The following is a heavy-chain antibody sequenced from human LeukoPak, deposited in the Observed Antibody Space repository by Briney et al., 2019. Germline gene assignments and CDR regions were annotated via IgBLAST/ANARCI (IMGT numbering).Heavy chain of an antibody. CDR3: ARQVATKGEWAFDV. Sequence: SETLSLTCTVSGYSIGIGYYWGWIRQTPGKGLEWIGSIYHSGATYYNPSLKSRVTMSVDTSKNQFSLKLTSVTAADTAVYYCARQVATKGEWAFDVWGPGKMVTVSS. D-gene: IGHD5-12*01. CDR2: IYHSGAT. CDR1: GYSIGIGYY. V-gene: IGHV4-38-2*02. J-gene: IGHJ3*01.